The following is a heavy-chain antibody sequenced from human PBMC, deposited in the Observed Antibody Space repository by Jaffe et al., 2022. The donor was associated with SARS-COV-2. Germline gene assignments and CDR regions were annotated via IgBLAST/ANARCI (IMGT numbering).Heavy chain of an antibody. V-gene: IGHV5-51*01. CDR2: IYPGDSDT. CDR1: GYSFATHW. Sequence: EVQLVQSGAEVKKPGESLKISCKGSGYSFATHWIGWVRQLPGKGLEWMGIIYPGDSDTRYSPSFQGQVTISADKSISTAYLQWSSLKASDTAMYYCARSLCGGGGCYRSLGDYWGQGTLVTVSS. J-gene: IGHJ4*02. CDR3: ARSLCGGGGCYRSLGDY. D-gene: IGHD2-15*01.